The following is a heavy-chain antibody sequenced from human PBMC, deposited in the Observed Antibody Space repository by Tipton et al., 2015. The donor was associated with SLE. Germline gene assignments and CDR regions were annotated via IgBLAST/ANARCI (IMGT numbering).Heavy chain of an antibody. CDR1: GYSISSGFY. Sequence: TLSLTCTVSGYSISSGFYWGWIRQPPGKGLEWIGNIYHSGSTFYNPSLKSRVTISVDTSKNQFSLKLSSVTAADTAVYYCARATKWYYFDYWGQGTLVTVSS. D-gene: IGHD2-8*01. J-gene: IGHJ4*02. CDR3: ARATKWYYFDY. V-gene: IGHV4-38-2*02. CDR2: IYHSGST.